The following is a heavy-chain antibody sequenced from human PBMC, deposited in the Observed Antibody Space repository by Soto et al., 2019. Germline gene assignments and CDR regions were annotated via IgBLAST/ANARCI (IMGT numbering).Heavy chain of an antibody. CDR2: INHSGST. CDR1: GGSFSGYY. CDR3: PRWGGFTTIGSYYDCGMDV. V-gene: IGHV4-34*01. Sequence: SETLSLTCAVYGGSFSGYYWSWIRQPPGKGLEWIGEINHSGSTNYNPSLKSRVTISVDTSKNQFSPKLSSVTAADTAVYYSPRWGGFTTIGSYYDCGMDVWRQGTTVTVSS. J-gene: IGHJ6*02. D-gene: IGHD3-16*01.